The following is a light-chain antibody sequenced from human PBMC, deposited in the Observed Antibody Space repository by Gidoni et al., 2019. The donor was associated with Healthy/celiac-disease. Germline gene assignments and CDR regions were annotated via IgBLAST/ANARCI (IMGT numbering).Light chain of an antibody. J-gene: IGLJ1*01. CDR1: NIGSKS. V-gene: IGLV3-21*03. CDR2: DDS. CDR3: QVWDSSSDHYV. Sequence: SSVLTQPPSVSVAPGKTARITCGGNNIGSKSVHWYQQKPGQAPRLVVYDDSDRPSGIPARFSGSNSGNTATLTISRVEAGDEADYYCQVWDSSSDHYVFGTGTKVTVL.